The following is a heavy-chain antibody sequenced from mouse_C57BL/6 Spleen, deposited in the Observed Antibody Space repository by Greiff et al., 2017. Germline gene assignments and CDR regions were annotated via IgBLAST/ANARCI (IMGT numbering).Heavy chain of an antibody. CDR1: GFTFSSYA. CDR2: ISSGGDYI. J-gene: IGHJ2*01. Sequence: EVQGVESGEGLVKPGGSLKLSCAASGFTFSSYAMSWVRQTPEKRLEWVAYISSGGDYIYYADTVKGRFTISRDNARNTLYLQMSSLKSEDTAMYYCTRDGYYEGYFDYWGQGTTLTVSS. CDR3: TRDGYYEGYFDY. D-gene: IGHD2-3*01. V-gene: IGHV5-9-1*02.